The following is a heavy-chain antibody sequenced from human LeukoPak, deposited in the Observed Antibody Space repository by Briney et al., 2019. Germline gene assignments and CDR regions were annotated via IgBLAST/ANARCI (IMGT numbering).Heavy chain of an antibody. V-gene: IGHV3-7*04. CDR3: ARDGSGTDFSLDH. D-gene: IGHD3-10*01. CDR1: GFTFRSYA. Sequence: QPGGSLRLSCAASGFTFRSYAMSWVRQAPGKGLEWVGDIRHDGSNVYNVDLVRGRFTISRDIGKNSLFLQMNSLKDEDTAVYYCARDGSGTDFSLDHWGQGTLVSVSS. CDR2: IRHDGSNV. J-gene: IGHJ4*02.